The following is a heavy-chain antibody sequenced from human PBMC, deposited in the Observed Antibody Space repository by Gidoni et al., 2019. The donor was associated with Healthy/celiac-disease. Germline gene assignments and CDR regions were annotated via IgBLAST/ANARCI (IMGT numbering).Heavy chain of an antibody. D-gene: IGHD6-19*01. J-gene: IGHJ4*02. CDR1: GGSISSSSYY. CDR3: ARQEGQWLAPFDY. CDR2: MYYSGST. V-gene: IGHV4-39*01. Sequence: QLQLQESGPGLVKPSETLSLTCTVSGGSISSSSYYWGWIRQPPGKGLEWIGSMYYSGSTRYNPSLKSRVTTSVDTSKNQFSLKLSSVTAADTAVYYCARQEGQWLAPFDYWGQGTLVTVSS.